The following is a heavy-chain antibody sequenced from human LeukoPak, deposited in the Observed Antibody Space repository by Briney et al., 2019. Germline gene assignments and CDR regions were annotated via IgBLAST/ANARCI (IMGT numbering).Heavy chain of an antibody. CDR2: IKQDGSEK. Sequence: GGSLRLSCAASGFTFSSYWMSWVRQAPGKGLEWVANIKQDGSEKYYVDSVKGRFTISRDNSKNTLYLQMNSLRAEDTAVYYCARVGGSGSYFVRWGQGTLVTVSS. V-gene: IGHV3-7*03. D-gene: IGHD3-10*01. CDR1: GFTFSSYW. CDR3: ARVGGSGSYFVR. J-gene: IGHJ4*02.